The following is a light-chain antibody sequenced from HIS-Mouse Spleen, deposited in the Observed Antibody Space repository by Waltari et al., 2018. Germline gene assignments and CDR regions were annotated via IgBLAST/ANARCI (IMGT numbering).Light chain of an antibody. CDR3: QTWGTGIDWV. J-gene: IGLJ3*02. CDR2: LNSDGSH. CDR1: SGHSSYA. Sequence: QLVLTQSPSASASLGASVKLTCTLSSGHSSYAIAWHQQQPEKGPRYLMKLNSDGSHSKGDGIPDRLSGSSSGAERYLTISSLQSEDEADYYCQTWGTGIDWVFGGGTKLTVL. V-gene: IGLV4-69*01.